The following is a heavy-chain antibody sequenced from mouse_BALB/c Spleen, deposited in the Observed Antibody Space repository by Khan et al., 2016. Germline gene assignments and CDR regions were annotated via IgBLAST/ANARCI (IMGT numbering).Heavy chain of an antibody. CDR1: GYTFTSYW. Sequence: QVQLQQSGAELAKPGASVKMSCKASGYTFTSYWMHWVKQRPGQGLEWIGYINPSTGYTEYNQKFKDKATLTADKSSSTAYMQLSSLTSEDSAVXYCARSGDGDGYWGRGTTLTVSS. CDR2: INPSTGYT. CDR3: ARSGDGDGY. D-gene: IGHD2-13*01. V-gene: IGHV1-7*01. J-gene: IGHJ2*01.